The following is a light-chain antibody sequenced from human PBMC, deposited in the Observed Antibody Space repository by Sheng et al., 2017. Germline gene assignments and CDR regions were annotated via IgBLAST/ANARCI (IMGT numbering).Light chain of an antibody. CDR2: DVT. J-gene: IGLJ1*01. V-gene: IGLV2-14*01. CDR3: SSYTSSSTGV. Sequence: QSALTQPASVSGSPGQSITISCTGTSSDVGGYNYVSWYQQHPGKVPRLMIYDVTNRPSGVSIRFSGSKSGNTASLTISGLQAEDEADYYCSSYTSSSTGVFGTGTKVTVL. CDR1: SSDVGGYNY.